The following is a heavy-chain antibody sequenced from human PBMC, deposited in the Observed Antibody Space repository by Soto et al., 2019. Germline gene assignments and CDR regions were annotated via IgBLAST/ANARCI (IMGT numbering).Heavy chain of an antibody. V-gene: IGHV3-7*05. CDR3: VSWAGSSY. J-gene: IGHJ4*02. Sequence: EVQLVESGGGLVQPGGSLRLSCAASGFTFNTSLMSWVRRAPGKGLEWVAHMNQHGSEKYYVDSVKGRFTISGDDAKNSLYLQMNSLGAEDTAVYYCVSWAGSSYWGQGTLVTVSS. CDR2: MNQHGSEK. CDR1: GFTFNTSL. D-gene: IGHD3-10*01.